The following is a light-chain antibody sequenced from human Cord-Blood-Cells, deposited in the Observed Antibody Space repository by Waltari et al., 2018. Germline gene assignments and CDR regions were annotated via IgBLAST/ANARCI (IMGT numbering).Light chain of an antibody. CDR2: GES. CDR1: QSVSNN. V-gene: IGKV3-15*01. CDR3: QQYNTWYS. Sequence: EIVMTQSPGTLSVSPRERATLSCRASQSVSNNLAWYLQKHGHAPRLLIFGESTRATGTPAMFSGGGSGAEFTLTSSSLQSEDVAVYCCQQYNTWYSFGQGTKLEIK. J-gene: IGKJ2*03.